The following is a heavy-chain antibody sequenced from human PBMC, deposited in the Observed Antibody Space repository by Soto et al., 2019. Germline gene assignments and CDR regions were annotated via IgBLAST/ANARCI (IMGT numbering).Heavy chain of an antibody. CDR1: GFTFSSYA. D-gene: IGHD3-10*01. V-gene: IGHV3-23*01. Sequence: EVQLLESGGGLVQPGGSLRLSCAASGFTFSSYAMSWVRKAPGKGLEWVSAISGSGGSTYYADSVKGRFTISRDDSKNAVYLQMNSLRAEDTAVYYCAKQTVHEGRLTMVRGVTYGMDVWGQGTTVTVSS. J-gene: IGHJ6*02. CDR3: AKQTVHEGRLTMVRGVTYGMDV. CDR2: ISGSGGST.